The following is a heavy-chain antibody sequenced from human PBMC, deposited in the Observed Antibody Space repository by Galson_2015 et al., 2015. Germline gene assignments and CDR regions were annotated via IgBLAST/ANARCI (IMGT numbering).Heavy chain of an antibody. CDR2: VYYSVST. J-gene: IGHJ2*01. V-gene: IGHV4-59*11. CDR3: AKARAKKGTGTRNRYFDL. CDR1: GGSISSHY. Sequence: SETLSLTCTVSGGSISSHYWSWIRQPPGKGLEWIGYVYYSVSTNYNPPLKTRATISVDTSKNQFNLKLSSGTAADTAVYYWAKARAKKGTGTRNRYFDLWGRGTLVAVSS. D-gene: IGHD1-14*01.